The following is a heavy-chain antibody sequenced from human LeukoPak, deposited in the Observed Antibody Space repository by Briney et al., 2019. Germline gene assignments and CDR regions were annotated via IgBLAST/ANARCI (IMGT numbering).Heavy chain of an antibody. Sequence: SETLSLTCAVYGGSFSGYYWSWIRQPPGKGLEWIGEINHSGSTNYNPPLKSRVTISVDTSKNQFSLKLSSVTAADTAVYYCARGYGGFDPWGQGTLVTVSS. D-gene: IGHD3-16*01. CDR1: GGSFSGYY. V-gene: IGHV4-34*01. CDR3: ARGYGGFDP. CDR2: INHSGST. J-gene: IGHJ5*02.